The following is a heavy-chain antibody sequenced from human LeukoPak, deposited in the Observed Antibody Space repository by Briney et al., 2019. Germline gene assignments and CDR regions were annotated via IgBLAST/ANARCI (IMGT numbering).Heavy chain of an antibody. D-gene: IGHD2-2*01. CDR3: TTEPAAEDAFDI. CDR1: GFTFSNAW. J-gene: IGHJ3*02. Sequence: AGGSLRLSCAASGFTFSNAWMSWVRQAPGKGLEWVGRIKSKTDGGTTDYAAPVKGRFTISRDDSKNTLYLQMNSLKTEDTAVYYCTTEPAAEDAFDIWGQGTMVTVSS. CDR2: IKSKTDGGTT. V-gene: IGHV3-15*01.